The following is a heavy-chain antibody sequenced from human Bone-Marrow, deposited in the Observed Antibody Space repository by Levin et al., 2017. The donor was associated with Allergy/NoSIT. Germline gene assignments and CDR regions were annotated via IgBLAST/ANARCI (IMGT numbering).Heavy chain of an antibody. Sequence: SETLSLTCAISGDTVSSNSAAWNWIRQSPSRGLEWLGRTYYRSKWYNDYAVSVKSRITINPDTSKNQVSLQLNSVTPEDTAVYYCARAGGVQWVQEQYYFDYWGQGTLVTVSS. V-gene: IGHV6-1*01. CDR1: GDTVSSNSAA. D-gene: IGHD6-19*01. J-gene: IGHJ4*02. CDR2: TYYRSKWYN. CDR3: ARAGGVQWVQEQYYFDY.